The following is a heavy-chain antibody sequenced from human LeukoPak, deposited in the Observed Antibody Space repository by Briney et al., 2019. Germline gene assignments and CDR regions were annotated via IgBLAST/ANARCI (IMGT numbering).Heavy chain of an antibody. CDR2: ISYDGSNE. D-gene: IGHD4-17*01. Sequence: PGGSLRLSCVVSGFTFSSYGMHWVRQAPGKGLEWLSVISYDGSNEFYADSVKGRFTISRDNSKNTLYLQMNSLRAEDTAVYYCAEDGTVTTNWSGYLDYWGRGILVTVSS. J-gene: IGHJ4*02. CDR3: AEDGTVTTNWSGYLDY. V-gene: IGHV3-30*18. CDR1: GFTFSSYG.